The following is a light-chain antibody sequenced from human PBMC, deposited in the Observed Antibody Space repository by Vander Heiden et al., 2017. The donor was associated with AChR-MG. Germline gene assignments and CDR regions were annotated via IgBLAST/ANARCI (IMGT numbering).Light chain of an antibody. CDR2: QDS. V-gene: IGLV3-1*01. CDR3: QAWDSPTALYV. CDR1: KLGDKY. J-gene: IGLJ1*01. Sequence: SYELTQPPSVSVSPGQTASITCSGDKLGDKYACWYQQKPGQSPVLVIYQDSERPSGIPERFSGSNSGNTATLTISGTQAMDEADYYCQAWDSPTALYVFGTGTKVTVL.